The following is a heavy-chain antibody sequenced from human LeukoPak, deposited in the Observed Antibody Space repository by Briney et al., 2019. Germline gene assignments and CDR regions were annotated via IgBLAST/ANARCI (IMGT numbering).Heavy chain of an antibody. Sequence: GGSLRLSCAASGFTFRSCGMHWGRQAPGKGLEWVTFIPYDGSNTWYADSVKGRFTISRDNSKNTLYLQMNSLRVEDTAVYYCAKGVGGSANYYYMDVWGKGTTVTVSS. CDR1: GFTFRSCG. CDR2: IPYDGSNT. J-gene: IGHJ6*03. CDR3: AKGVGGSANYYYMDV. D-gene: IGHD3-10*01. V-gene: IGHV3-30*02.